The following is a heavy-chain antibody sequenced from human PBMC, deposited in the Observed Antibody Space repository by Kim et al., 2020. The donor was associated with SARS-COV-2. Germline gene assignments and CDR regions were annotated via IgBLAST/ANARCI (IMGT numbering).Heavy chain of an antibody. D-gene: IGHD3-16*01. CDR1: GFTFSSYS. CDR2: ISSSGENI. J-gene: IGHJ6*02. CDR3: ERVEPTPRGGEFDLDV. V-gene: IGHV3-21*01. Sequence: GGSLRLSCAASGFTFSSYSVNWVRQAPGKGLEWVSFISSSGENIYYADAVKGRFTISRDNAKNTLFLQMSSLTAEDTAAYYCERVEPTPRGGEFDLDVWGQGTTVTVSS.